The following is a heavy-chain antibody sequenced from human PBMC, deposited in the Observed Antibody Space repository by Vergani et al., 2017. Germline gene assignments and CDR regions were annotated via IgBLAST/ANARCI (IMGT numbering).Heavy chain of an antibody. CDR2: IKQDGSET. D-gene: IGHD3-22*01. V-gene: IGHV3-7*03. CDR1: GFTSISYW. CDR3: ARDLISITMIVVNYYYYGMDV. J-gene: IGHJ6*02. Sequence: EVQLVESGGGLVKPGGSLRLSCAASGFTSISYWMSWVRQAPGKGLEWVANIKQDGSETSYVDSVKGRFTLSRDNAKNSLYLQMNSLRAEDTAVYYCARDLISITMIVVNYYYYGMDVWGQGTTVTVSS.